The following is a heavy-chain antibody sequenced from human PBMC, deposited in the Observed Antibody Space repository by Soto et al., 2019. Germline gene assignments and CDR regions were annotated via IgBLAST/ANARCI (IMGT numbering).Heavy chain of an antibody. D-gene: IGHD3-10*01. CDR3: ARFLMVRGVILYGIDV. V-gene: IGHV4-39*01. CDR1: GGSISSSSYY. Sequence: PSETLSLTCTVSGGSISSSSYYWGWIRQPPGKGLEWIGSIYYSGSTYYNPSLKSRVTISVDTSKNQFSLKLSSVTAADTAVYYCARFLMVRGVILYGIDVWGQGSSVTGSS. CDR2: IYYSGST. J-gene: IGHJ6*02.